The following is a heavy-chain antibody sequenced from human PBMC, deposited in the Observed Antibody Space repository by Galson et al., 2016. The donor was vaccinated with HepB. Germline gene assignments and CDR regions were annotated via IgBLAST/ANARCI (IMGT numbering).Heavy chain of an antibody. J-gene: IGHJ5*02. CDR3: ARVRRSTFRCQNWFDP. V-gene: IGHV6-1*01. Sequence: CAISGDSVSSNSAAWTWIRQSPLRGLEWLGRTYYRSKWYNDYAVSVKSRITIHPDTSKNQFSLQLNSVTPEDTAVYYCARVRRSTFRCQNWFDPWGQGTLVTVSS. CDR2: TYYRSKWYN. CDR1: GDSVSSNSAA. D-gene: IGHD2/OR15-2a*01.